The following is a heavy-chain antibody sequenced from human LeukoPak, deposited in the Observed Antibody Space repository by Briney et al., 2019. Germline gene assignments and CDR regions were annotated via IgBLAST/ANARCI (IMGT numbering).Heavy chain of an antibody. CDR1: GFTFSSYA. V-gene: IGHV3-48*04. D-gene: IGHD1-14*01. Sequence: GGSLRLSCAASGFTFSSYAMSWVRQAPGKGLEWVSYISSSVSTIYYADSVKGRFTISRDNAKNPLYLQLNSLRAEDTAVYYCARDRNPFDYWGQGTLVTVSS. J-gene: IGHJ4*02. CDR3: ARDRNPFDY. CDR2: ISSSVSTI.